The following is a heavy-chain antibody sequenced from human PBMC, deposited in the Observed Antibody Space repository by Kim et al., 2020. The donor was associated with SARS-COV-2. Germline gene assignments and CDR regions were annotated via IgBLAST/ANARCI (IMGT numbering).Heavy chain of an antibody. CDR3: ARVDLWFGESYVYYYVMDV. CDR2: INHSGST. J-gene: IGHJ6*01. Sequence: SETLSLTCAVYGGSFSGYYWSWIRQPPGKGLEWIGEINHSGSTNYNPSLKSRVTISVDTSKNQFSLKLSSVTAADTAVYYCARVDLWFGESYVYYYVMDV. CDR1: GGSFSGYY. V-gene: IGHV4-34*01. D-gene: IGHD3-10*01.